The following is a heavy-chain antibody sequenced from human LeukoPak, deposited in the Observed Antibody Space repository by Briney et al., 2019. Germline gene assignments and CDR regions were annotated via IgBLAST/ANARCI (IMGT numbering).Heavy chain of an antibody. Sequence: GGSVKVSCKASGYTFTSYGISWVRQAPGQGLEWMGLISAYDGNTYYAPKLQGIATMTTDQSTSTAYMALRRLRSDDTAVYYCARTDLLRHTWFDPWGQGTLVTVSS. CDR2: ISAYDGNT. D-gene: IGHD2/OR15-2a*01. V-gene: IGHV1-18*01. J-gene: IGHJ5*02. CDR1: GYTFTSYG. CDR3: ARTDLLRHTWFDP.